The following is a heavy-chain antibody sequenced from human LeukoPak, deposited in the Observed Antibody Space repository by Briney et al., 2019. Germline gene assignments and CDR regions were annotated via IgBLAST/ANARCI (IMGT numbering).Heavy chain of an antibody. CDR3: TSSYATPGYSSGSFDD. CDR1: GFTFSSYS. V-gene: IGHV3-48*04. D-gene: IGHD3-22*01. J-gene: IGHJ4*02. CDR2: VSSFSDTI. Sequence: GGSLRLSCVASGFTFSSYSISWIRQAPGKGLEWVSFVSSFSDTIEYADSVKGRFTIARDNVENSVSLQMNSLRAEDTAVYYCTSSYATPGYSSGSFDDWGQGALVIVSS.